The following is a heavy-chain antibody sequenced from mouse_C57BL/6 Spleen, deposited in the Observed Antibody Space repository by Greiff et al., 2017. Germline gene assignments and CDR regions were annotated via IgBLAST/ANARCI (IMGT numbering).Heavy chain of an antibody. CDR3: ARRGLGRGAMDY. CDR1: GFTFSSYT. V-gene: IGHV5-9*01. CDR2: ISGGGGNT. D-gene: IGHD4-1*01. Sequence: EVKVVESGGGLVKPGGSLKLSCAASGFTFSSYTMSWVRQTPEKRLAWVATISGGGGNTYYPDSVKGRFTISRDNAKDTLYLQMSSLRAEDTDLYYCARRGLGRGAMDYWGQGTSVTVSS. J-gene: IGHJ4*01.